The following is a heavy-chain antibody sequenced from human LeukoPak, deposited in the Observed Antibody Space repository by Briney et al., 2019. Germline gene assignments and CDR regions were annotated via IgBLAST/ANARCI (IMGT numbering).Heavy chain of an antibody. Sequence: GGSLRLSCAASGFTFSSYWMSWVRQAPGKGLEWVSAISGSGGSTYYADSVKGRFTISRDNSKNTLYLQMNSLRAEDTAVYYCAKFNYAPPYFDYWGQGTLVTVSS. D-gene: IGHD2-2*01. CDR1: GFTFSSYW. CDR2: ISGSGGST. CDR3: AKFNYAPPYFDY. J-gene: IGHJ4*02. V-gene: IGHV3-23*01.